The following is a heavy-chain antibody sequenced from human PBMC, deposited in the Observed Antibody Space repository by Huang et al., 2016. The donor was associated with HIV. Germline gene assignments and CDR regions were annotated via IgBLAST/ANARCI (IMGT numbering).Heavy chain of an antibody. D-gene: IGHD4-17*01. CDR3: ARPRRTEYGDPWDAFDI. J-gene: IGHJ3*02. CDR1: GYSFNNYW. Sequence: ELQLVQSGAEVKKPGESLTIACKGSGYSFNNYWVAWVRQMPGKGLEWMGMSYPGDSDSRYSPSFQGQVSISADKSINTVYLHWGSLKASDTATYYCARPRRTEYGDPWDAFDIWGQGTMVTVSS. CDR2: SYPGDSDS. V-gene: IGHV5-51*01.